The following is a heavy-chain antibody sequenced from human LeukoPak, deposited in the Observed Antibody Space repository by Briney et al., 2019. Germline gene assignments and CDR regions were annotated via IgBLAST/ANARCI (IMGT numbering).Heavy chain of an antibody. V-gene: IGHV4-4*07. CDR3: AREGSMTARPFVSIDY. CDR2: IHTSGST. CDR1: GGSISTYY. Sequence: SETLSLTCTVSGGSISTYYWSWIRQPAGKGLEWIGRIHTSGSTDYNPSLESRVTMSVDTSRDQFSLKLSSVTAADTAVYYCAREGSMTARPFVSIDYWGQGTLATVSS. D-gene: IGHD6-6*01. J-gene: IGHJ4*02.